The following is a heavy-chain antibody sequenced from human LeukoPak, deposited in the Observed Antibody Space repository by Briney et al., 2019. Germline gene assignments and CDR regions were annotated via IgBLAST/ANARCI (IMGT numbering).Heavy chain of an antibody. CDR1: GFTFSDYY. Sequence: GGSLRLSCAASGFTFSDYYMSWIRQAPGKGLEWVSYISSSGSTIYYADSVKGRFTISRDNAKNSLYLQMNSLRAEDTAVYYCAREGSSSWYMGYNYYYYYMDVWGKGTTVTVSS. J-gene: IGHJ6*03. D-gene: IGHD6-13*01. V-gene: IGHV3-11*01. CDR3: AREGSSSWYMGYNYYYYYMDV. CDR2: ISSSGSTI.